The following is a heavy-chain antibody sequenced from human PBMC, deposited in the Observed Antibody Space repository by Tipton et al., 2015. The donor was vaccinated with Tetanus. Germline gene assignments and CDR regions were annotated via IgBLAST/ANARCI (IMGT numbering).Heavy chain of an antibody. V-gene: IGHV3-21*06. CDR1: GFVFSNYA. Sequence: GSLRLSCAVSGFVFSNYAMNWVRQAPGKGLEWVASISSTTSYIYYADSLKGRFTISRDNAKNSVYLQMNSLRVEDTALYYCASGSSLDYWGQGTQVTVSS. D-gene: IGHD3-10*01. J-gene: IGHJ4*02. CDR2: ISSTTSYI. CDR3: ASGSSLDY.